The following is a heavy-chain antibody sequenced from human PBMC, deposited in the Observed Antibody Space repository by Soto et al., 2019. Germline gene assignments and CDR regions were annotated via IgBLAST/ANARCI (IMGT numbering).Heavy chain of an antibody. Sequence: EVQLLESGGGLVQPGGSLRLSCAASGFTFSSYAMSWVRQAPGKGLEWVSAISGSGGSTYYADSVKGRFTISRDNSKNTLYLHMNSLRAEDTAVYYCATALHQDIVVVPAAIGDAFDIWGQGTMVTVSS. CDR3: ATALHQDIVVVPAAIGDAFDI. D-gene: IGHD2-2*02. J-gene: IGHJ3*02. V-gene: IGHV3-23*01. CDR2: ISGSGGST. CDR1: GFTFSSYA.